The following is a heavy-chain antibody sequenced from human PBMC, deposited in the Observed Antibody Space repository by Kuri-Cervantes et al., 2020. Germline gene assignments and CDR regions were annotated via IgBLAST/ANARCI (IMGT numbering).Heavy chain of an antibody. CDR2: ISYDGSNK. CDR1: GFTFSSYA. J-gene: IGHJ3*02. V-gene: IGHV3-30-3*01. CDR3: ARGGPDAFDI. Sequence: GGSLRLSCAASGFTFSSYAMHWVRQAPGKGLEWVAVISYDGSNKYYADSVKGRFTISRDNSKNTLYLQMSSLRAEDTAVYYCARGGPDAFDIWGQGTMVTVSS.